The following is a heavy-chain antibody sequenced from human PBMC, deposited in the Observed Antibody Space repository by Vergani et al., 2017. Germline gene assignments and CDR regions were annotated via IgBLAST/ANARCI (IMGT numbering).Heavy chain of an antibody. D-gene: IGHD2-2*01. CDR1: GYSISSGYY. Sequence: QVQLQESGPGLVKPSETLSLTCAVSGYSISSGYYWGWIRQPPGKGLEWIGSIYHSGSTYYNPSLKSRVTISVDTSKNQFSLKLSSVTAADTAVYYCARGPDIVVVPAAIYYYYGMDVWGQGTTVTVSS. V-gene: IGHV4-38-2*01. CDR3: ARGPDIVVVPAAIYYYYGMDV. CDR2: IYHSGST. J-gene: IGHJ6*02.